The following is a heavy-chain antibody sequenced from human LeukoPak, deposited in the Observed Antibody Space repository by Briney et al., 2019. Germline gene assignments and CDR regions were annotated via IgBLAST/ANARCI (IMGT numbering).Heavy chain of an antibody. Sequence: GGSLRLSCAASGFTFRTHGMNWVRQAPGKGLEWVASISSSSTYIHYADSVKGRFTISRHNSKNTLYLQMNSLRAEDTAVYYCARGGGWDAFDIWGQGTMVTVSS. CDR3: ARGGGWDAFDI. J-gene: IGHJ3*02. D-gene: IGHD3-16*01. CDR1: GFTFRTHG. V-gene: IGHV3-21*04. CDR2: ISSSSTYI.